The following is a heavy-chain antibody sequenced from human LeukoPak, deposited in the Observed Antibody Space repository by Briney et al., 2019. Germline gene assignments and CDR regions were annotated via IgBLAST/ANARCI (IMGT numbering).Heavy chain of an antibody. J-gene: IGHJ6*03. CDR1: GFTFSNYG. D-gene: IGHD1-26*01. Sequence: GGSLRLSCAASGFTFSNYGLSWVRQAPGKGLEWVSGITGSGGSTYYADSVKGRFTISRDNSKNTLYLQMSGLRAEDTAVYYCARDTNVGGATYDFGYYYYMDVWGKGTTVTVSS. V-gene: IGHV3-23*01. CDR2: ITGSGGST. CDR3: ARDTNVGGATYDFGYYYYMDV.